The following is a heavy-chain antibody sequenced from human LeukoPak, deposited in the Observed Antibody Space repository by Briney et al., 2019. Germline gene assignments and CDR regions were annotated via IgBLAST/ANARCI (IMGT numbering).Heavy chain of an antibody. J-gene: IGHJ6*02. Sequence: SETLSLTCTVSGVSISSYYWSWIRQPAGKGLEWIGRIYTSGSTNYNPSLKSRVTMSVDTSKNQFSLKLSSVTAADTAVYYCASLDFWSGPHGMDVWGQGTTVTVSS. V-gene: IGHV4-4*07. D-gene: IGHD3-3*01. CDR2: IYTSGST. CDR3: ASLDFWSGPHGMDV. CDR1: GVSISSYY.